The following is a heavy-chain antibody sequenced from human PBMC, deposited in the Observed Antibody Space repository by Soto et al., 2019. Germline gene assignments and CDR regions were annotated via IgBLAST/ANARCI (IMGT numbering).Heavy chain of an antibody. CDR3: ASQYSSSWYSTLDI. CDR2: IIPIFGTA. J-gene: IGHJ3*02. D-gene: IGHD6-13*01. Sequence: SVKVSCKASGGTFSSYAISWVRQAPGQGLEWMGGIIPIFGTANYAQKFQGRVTITADESTSTAYMELSSLRSEDTAVYYCASQYSSSWYSTLDIWGQGTMVTVSS. V-gene: IGHV1-69*13. CDR1: GGTFSSYA.